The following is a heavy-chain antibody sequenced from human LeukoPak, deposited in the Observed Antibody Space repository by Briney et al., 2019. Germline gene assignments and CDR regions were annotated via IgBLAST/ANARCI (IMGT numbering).Heavy chain of an antibody. Sequence: ATVKVSCKTSGYSLTDYYMHWVRQAPGQGLEWMGWINPNSGGTSSAQKFQGRVTMTRDTSITTVYMEMSWLTSDDTAIYYCARADRLHGGPYLIGPWGQGTLVTVSP. CDR3: ARADRLHGGPYLIGP. D-gene: IGHD2-21*01. V-gene: IGHV1-2*02. J-gene: IGHJ5*02. CDR1: GYSLTDYY. CDR2: INPNSGGT.